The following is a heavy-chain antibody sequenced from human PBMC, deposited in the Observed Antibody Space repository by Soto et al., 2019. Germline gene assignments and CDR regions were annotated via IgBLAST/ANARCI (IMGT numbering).Heavy chain of an antibody. CDR1: GFTFSNAW. V-gene: IGHV3-15*01. Sequence: EVQLVESGGGLVKPGGSLRLSCAASGFTFSNAWMSWVRQAPGKGLEWVGRIKSKTDGGTTDYAAPVKGRFTISRDDSQNTLYLQINSLKTEATAVYYCTTGIWYRGRGDYWGQGTLVTVSS. J-gene: IGHJ4*02. CDR2: IKSKTDGGTT. CDR3: TTGIWYRGRGDY. D-gene: IGHD3-10*01.